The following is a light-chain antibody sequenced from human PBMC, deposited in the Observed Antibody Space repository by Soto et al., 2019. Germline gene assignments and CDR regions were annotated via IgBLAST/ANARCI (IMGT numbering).Light chain of an antibody. Sequence: EIVLTQSPGTLSLSPGERATLSCRASQSVSSSYLAWYQQKPGQAPRLLIYGASSRATGIPDRFSGSGSGTDFTLTISRLEPEDVAVYYCQQYGSSSLTFGGGTKGEIK. CDR1: QSVSSSY. CDR2: GAS. V-gene: IGKV3-20*01. J-gene: IGKJ4*01. CDR3: QQYGSSSLT.